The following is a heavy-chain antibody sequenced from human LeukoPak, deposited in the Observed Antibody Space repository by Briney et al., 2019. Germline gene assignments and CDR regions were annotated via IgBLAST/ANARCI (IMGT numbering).Heavy chain of an antibody. V-gene: IGHV3-33*01. Sequence: GRSLRLSCAASGFTFSSYGMHWVRQATGKGPEWVAVIWYDGSSKYYGDSVKGRFAISRDNSKNTVYLQMDSLRAEDTAVYYCVRDPYEAYWGQGTLVTVSS. D-gene: IGHD5-12*01. CDR2: IWYDGSSK. CDR1: GFTFSSYG. J-gene: IGHJ4*02. CDR3: VRDPYEAY.